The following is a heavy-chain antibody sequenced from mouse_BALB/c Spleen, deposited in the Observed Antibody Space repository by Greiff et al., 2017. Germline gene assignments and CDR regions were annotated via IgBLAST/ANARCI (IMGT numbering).Heavy chain of an antibody. D-gene: IGHD4-1*01. V-gene: IGHV14-3*02. CDR2: IDPANCNT. J-gene: IGHJ4*01. CDR3: ASWENYAMDY. Sequence: VQLQQSGAELVKPGASVKLSCTASGFNIKDTYMHWVKQRPEQGLEWIGRIDPANCNTKYDPKFQGKATITADTSSNTAYLQLSSLTSEDTAVYYCASWENYAMDYLGQGTSVTVSS. CDR1: GFNIKDTY.